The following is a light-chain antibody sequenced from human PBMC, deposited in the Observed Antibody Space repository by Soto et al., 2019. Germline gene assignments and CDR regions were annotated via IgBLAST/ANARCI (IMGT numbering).Light chain of an antibody. CDR2: DAS. CDR1: QSVKNNY. Sequence: EIVLKQSPDTLSLSPGERATLSCRASQSVKNNYLAWYQQKPGQPPRFLIYDASSRATGIPDRFSGSGSGTDFTLTISRLETEDFAVYYCQPYGSTPLTFGGGTKVDIK. CDR3: QPYGSTPLT. J-gene: IGKJ4*01. V-gene: IGKV3-20*01.